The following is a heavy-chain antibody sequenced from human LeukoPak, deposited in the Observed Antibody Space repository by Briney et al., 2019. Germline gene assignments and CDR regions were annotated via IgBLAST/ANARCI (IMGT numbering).Heavy chain of an antibody. V-gene: IGHV4-59*04. CDR3: ARRDLRNRGYCSSTSCPGRFDP. CDR2: MFDSRNV. CDR1: GGSISSYY. D-gene: IGHD2-2*01. Sequence: SETLSLTCTVSGGSISSYYWSWIRQPPGKGLEWIGSMFDSRNVFYNPSLKSQVTISVDTSKNQFSLKLSSVTAADTAVYYCARRDLRNRGYCSSTSCPGRFDPWGQGTLVTVSS. J-gene: IGHJ5*02.